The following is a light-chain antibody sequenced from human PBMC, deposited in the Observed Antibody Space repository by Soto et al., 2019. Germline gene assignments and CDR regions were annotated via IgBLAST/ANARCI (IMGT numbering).Light chain of an antibody. J-gene: IGKJ1*01. CDR2: GAT. CDR3: QQYGSSGT. CDR1: QSVSSTY. Sequence: EIELTQSPGTLSLSPGESATLSCKASQSVSSTYLAWFQQKPGQPPTLLIYGATSRATGIPDRFSGSGSGTDFTPTISRLEPEDFAVYYCQQYGSSGTFGQGTKVDIK. V-gene: IGKV3-20*01.